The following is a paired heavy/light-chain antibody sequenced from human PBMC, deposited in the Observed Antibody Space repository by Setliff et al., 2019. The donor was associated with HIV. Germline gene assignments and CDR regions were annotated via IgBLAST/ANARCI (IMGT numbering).Light chain of an antibody. Sequence: EIVMTQSPATLSVSPGERATLSCRASQSVTNNLAWYQQKPGQAPRLLIYGASTRATGIPARFSGSGSGTEFTLTISSLQSEDFAVYYCQHYNNWPPWTFGQGTKVEIK. CDR1: QSVTNN. J-gene: IGKJ1*01. CDR3: QHYNNWPPWT. CDR2: GAS. V-gene: IGKV3-15*01.
Heavy chain of an antibody. CDR1: GGSFSGYY. Sequence: QVQLHQWGAGLLKPSETVSLTCAVYGGSFSGYYWSWIRQPPGKGLEWIGEINHSGSTNYNPSLKSRVTISVDTSKNQFSLKLSSVTAADTAVYYCARGRKLYCSSTSCYRGWFDSWGQGTLVTVSS. CDR3: ARGRKLYCSSTSCYRGWFDS. CDR2: INHSGST. V-gene: IGHV4-34*01. D-gene: IGHD2-2*02. J-gene: IGHJ5*01.